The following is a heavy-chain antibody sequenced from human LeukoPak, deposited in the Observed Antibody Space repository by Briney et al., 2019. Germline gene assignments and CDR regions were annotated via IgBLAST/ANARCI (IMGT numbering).Heavy chain of an antibody. D-gene: IGHD2-2*02. J-gene: IGHJ5*02. CDR1: RGTFISYA. Sequence: SVKVSCKASRGTFISYAISWVRQAPGQGLEWMGGIIPIFGTANYAQKFQGRVTITADESTSTAYMELSSLRSEDTAVYYCARDRPDRYCSSTRCYTASPFDPWGQGTLVTVSS. CDR2: IIPIFGTA. CDR3: ARDRPDRYCSSTRCYTASPFDP. V-gene: IGHV1-69*13.